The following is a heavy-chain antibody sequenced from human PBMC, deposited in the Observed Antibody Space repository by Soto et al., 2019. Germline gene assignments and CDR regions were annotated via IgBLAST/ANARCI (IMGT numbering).Heavy chain of an antibody. Sequence: ASVKVSCKASGYTFNGYDMHWVRQAPGQGLEWMGWINPNSGGTNYAQKFQGWVTMTRDTSISTAYMELSRLRSDDTAVYYCARFYYDSSGYLPSPYYYYYGMDVWGQGTTVTVSS. J-gene: IGHJ6*02. CDR3: ARFYYDSSGYLPSPYYYYYGMDV. V-gene: IGHV1-2*04. CDR2: INPNSGGT. D-gene: IGHD3-22*01. CDR1: GYTFNGYD.